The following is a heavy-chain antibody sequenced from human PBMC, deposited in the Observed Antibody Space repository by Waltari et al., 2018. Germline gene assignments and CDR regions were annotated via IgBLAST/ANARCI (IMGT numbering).Heavy chain of an antibody. CDR3: ARGHLGYSSSCPFDY. CDR2: INHSGST. CDR1: GGSFSGYY. Sequence: QVQLQQWGAGLLKPSETLSLTCAVYGGSFSGYYWSWIRQPPGKGLEWSGEINHSGSTNYNPSLKSRVTISVDTSKNQFSLKLSSVTAADTAVYYCARGHLGYSSSCPFDYWGQGTLVTVSS. J-gene: IGHJ4*02. V-gene: IGHV4-34*01. D-gene: IGHD6-13*01.